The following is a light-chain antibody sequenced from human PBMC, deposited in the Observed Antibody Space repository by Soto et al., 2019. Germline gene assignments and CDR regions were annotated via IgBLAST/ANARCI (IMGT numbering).Light chain of an antibody. CDR1: QSVSSRY. Sequence: ELVLTQSPGTLSLSPGERVTLSCRASQSVSSRYLAWYQQKPGQAPRLLSYGASSRATGIPDRFSGSGSGTDFTLTISRLEPGYFALYDFQQFDILPYTIRNGTKLEIK. CDR2: GAS. CDR3: QQFDILPYT. J-gene: IGKJ2*01. V-gene: IGKV3-20*01.